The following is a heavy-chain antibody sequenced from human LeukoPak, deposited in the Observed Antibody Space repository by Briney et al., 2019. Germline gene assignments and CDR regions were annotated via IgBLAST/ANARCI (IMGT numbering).Heavy chain of an antibody. CDR2: IWYDGSNK. J-gene: IGHJ4*02. CDR3: ARVGRQCPDY. D-gene: IGHD4-11*01. Sequence: GGSLRLSCAASGFTFSSYGMHWVRQAPDKGLEWVAVIWYDGSNKYYADSVKGRFTISRDNSKNTLYLQMNSLRAEDTAVYYCARVGRQCPDYWGQGTLVTVSS. CDR1: GFTFSSYG. V-gene: IGHV3-33*01.